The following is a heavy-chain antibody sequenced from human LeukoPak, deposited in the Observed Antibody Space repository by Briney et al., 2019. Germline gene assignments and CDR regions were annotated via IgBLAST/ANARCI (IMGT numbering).Heavy chain of an antibody. CDR3: ARDGVRGFTATTPFDY. Sequence: SGGSLRLSCAASGITFSSYSMNWVRQAPGKGLEGVSSISSSGNNIYYADSVKGRFTISRDNAKNSLSLQMNSLRVEDTAVYYRARDGVRGFTATTPFDYWGPGTLVTVSS. CDR1: GITFSSYS. D-gene: IGHD4-17*01. CDR2: ISSSGNNI. V-gene: IGHV3-21*01. J-gene: IGHJ4*02.